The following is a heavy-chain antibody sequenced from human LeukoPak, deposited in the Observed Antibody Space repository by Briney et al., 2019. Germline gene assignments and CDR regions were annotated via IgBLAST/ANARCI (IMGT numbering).Heavy chain of an antibody. V-gene: IGHV3-30*15. CDR3: ARDLGGPDY. J-gene: IGHJ4*02. CDR1: GFTFSNFG. Sequence: PGRSLRLSCAASGFTFSNFGMQWVRQAPGKGLEWVAIISYDGSEKYYADSVKGRFTISGDNSKNTLYLQMSSLRTNDTAVYFCARDLGGPDYWGQGTLATVSS. CDR2: ISYDGSEK. D-gene: IGHD3-16*01.